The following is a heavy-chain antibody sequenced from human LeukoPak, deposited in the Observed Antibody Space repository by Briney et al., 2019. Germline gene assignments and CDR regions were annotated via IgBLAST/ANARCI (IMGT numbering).Heavy chain of an antibody. CDR3: ARVHYDFWSGYSTDALDI. CDR1: GGSISSYY. Sequence: PSETLSLTCTVSGGSISSYYWSWIRQPAGKGLEWIGRIYTSGSTNYNPSLKSRVAMSVDTSKNQFSLKLSSVTAADTAVYYCARVHYDFWSGYSTDALDIWGQGTMVTVSS. CDR2: IYTSGST. D-gene: IGHD3-3*01. V-gene: IGHV4-4*07. J-gene: IGHJ3*02.